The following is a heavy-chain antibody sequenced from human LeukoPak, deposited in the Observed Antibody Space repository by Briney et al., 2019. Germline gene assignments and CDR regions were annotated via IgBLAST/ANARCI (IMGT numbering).Heavy chain of an antibody. D-gene: IGHD3-3*01. CDR1: GYTFTSYD. J-gene: IGHJ4*02. CDR2: INPNSGGT. Sequence: ASVKVSCKASGYTFTSYDINWVRQATGQGLEWMGWINPNSGGTNYAQKFQGRVTMTRDTSISTAYMELSRLRSDDTAVYYCARAANTIFGVGNFDYWGQGTLVTVSS. V-gene: IGHV1-2*02. CDR3: ARAANTIFGVGNFDY.